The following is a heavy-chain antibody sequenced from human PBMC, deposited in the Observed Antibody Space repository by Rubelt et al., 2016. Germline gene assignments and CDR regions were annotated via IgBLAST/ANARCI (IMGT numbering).Heavy chain of an antibody. J-gene: IGHJ4*02. Sequence: QVQLVQSGAEMKKPGASVKVSCKASGYTFTNYGFSWVRQAPGQGLEWMGWVSGYNGNTNYGRKFEDRVTMTTDTSTTTAYLELRSLGSDDSAVYYCARDTGSATFEYWGQGALVTVSS. CDR3: ARDTGSATFEY. V-gene: IGHV1-18*01. D-gene: IGHD3-10*01. CDR2: VSGYNGNT. CDR1: GYTFTNYG.